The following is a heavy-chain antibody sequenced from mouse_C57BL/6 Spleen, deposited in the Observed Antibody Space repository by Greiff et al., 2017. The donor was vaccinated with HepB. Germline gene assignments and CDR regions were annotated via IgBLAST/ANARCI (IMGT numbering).Heavy chain of an antibody. Sequence: QVQLQQSGPELVKPGASVKISCKASGYAFSSSWMNWVKQRPGKGLEWIGRIYPGDGDTNYNGKFKGKATLTADKSSSTAYMQLSSLTSEDSAVYFCASIYDGYYEGAMDYWGQGTSVTVSS. V-gene: IGHV1-82*01. D-gene: IGHD2-3*01. CDR3: ASIYDGYYEGAMDY. CDR2: IYPGDGDT. J-gene: IGHJ4*01. CDR1: GYAFSSSW.